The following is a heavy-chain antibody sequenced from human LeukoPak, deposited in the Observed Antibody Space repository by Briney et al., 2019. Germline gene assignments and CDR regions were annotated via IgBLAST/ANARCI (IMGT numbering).Heavy chain of an antibody. CDR3: ARRFNGDNYDY. V-gene: IGHV1-2*02. Sequence: ASVKVSCKASGYTFTGYYMHWVRQAPGQGLEWMGWINPNSGGTNYAQKFQGRVTMTRDTSTSTAYMELSRLRSDDTAVYYGARRFNGDNYDYWGQGTLVTVSS. CDR1: GYTFTGYY. J-gene: IGHJ4*02. CDR2: INPNSGGT. D-gene: IGHD4-17*01.